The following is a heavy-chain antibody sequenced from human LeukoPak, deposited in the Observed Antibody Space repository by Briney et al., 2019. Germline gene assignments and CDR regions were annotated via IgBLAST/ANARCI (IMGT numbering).Heavy chain of an antibody. D-gene: IGHD6-13*01. CDR2: ISGSGGST. CDR1: GFTFSNYR. CDR3: AKERVIAAVGTVGFDP. J-gene: IGHJ5*02. Sequence: GGSLRLSCAASGFTFSNYRMSWVRQAPGKGLEWVSAISGSGGSTYYADSVKGRFTVSRDNSKNTVYLQMSSLRADDTAVYYCAKERVIAAVGTVGFDPWGQGTLVTVSS. V-gene: IGHV3-23*01.